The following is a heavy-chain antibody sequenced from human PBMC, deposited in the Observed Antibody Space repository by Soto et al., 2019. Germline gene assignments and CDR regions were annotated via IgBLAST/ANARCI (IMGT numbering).Heavy chain of an antibody. CDR2: IYYKGYT. J-gene: IGHJ6*02. Sequence: QLQLQESGPGLVKPSETLSLTCTSSGDSISDSSFYWAWIRQPPGKGLEWIGSIYYKGYTNYNPSRERRVTITVDTSRNQFSLRLSSVTAADTAVYFCARHPDYGGNYYYYGMDVWGPGTTVIVSS. CDR1: GDSISDSSFY. CDR3: ARHPDYGGNYYYYGMDV. D-gene: IGHD4-17*01. V-gene: IGHV4-39*01.